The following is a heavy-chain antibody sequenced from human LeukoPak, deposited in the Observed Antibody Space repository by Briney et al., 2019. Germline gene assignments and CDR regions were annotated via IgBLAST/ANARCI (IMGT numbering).Heavy chain of an antibody. CDR2: INSDGSST. J-gene: IGHJ4*02. CDR1: GFTFSSYW. D-gene: IGHD3-22*01. V-gene: IGHV3-74*01. CDR3: ARAADSSGYYDY. Sequence: GGSLRLSCAASGFTFSSYWMHWVRQAPGKGLVWVSRINSDGSSTSYADSVKGRFTISRDNAKNTLYPQMNSLRAEDTAVYYCARAADSSGYYDYWGQGTLVTVSS.